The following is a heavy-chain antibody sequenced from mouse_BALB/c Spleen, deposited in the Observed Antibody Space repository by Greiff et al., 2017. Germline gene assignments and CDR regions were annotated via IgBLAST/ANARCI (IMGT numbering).Heavy chain of an antibody. V-gene: IGHV2-9*02. CDR2: IWAGGST. D-gene: IGHD2-1*01. Sequence: QVQLKQSGPGLVAPSQSLSITCTVSGFSLTSYGVHWVRQPPGKGLEWLGVIWAGGSTNYNSALMSRLSISKDNSKSQVFLKMNSLQTDDTAMYYCARACYGNYGGYAMDYWGQGTSVTVSS. CDR1: GFSLTSYG. J-gene: IGHJ4*01. CDR3: ARACYGNYGGYAMDY.